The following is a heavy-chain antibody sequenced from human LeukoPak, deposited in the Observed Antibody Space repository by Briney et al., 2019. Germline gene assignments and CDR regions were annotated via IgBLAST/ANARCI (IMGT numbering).Heavy chain of an antibody. CDR1: GFTFSSYA. V-gene: IGHV3-23*01. J-gene: IGHJ4*02. Sequence: GGSLRLSCAASGFTFSSYAMSWVRQAPGKGLEWVSAVSGSGGSTYYADSVKGRFTVSRDNSKNTLYLQMNSLRAEDTAVYYCAKFVVWDIVVVPAARPKVGYFDYWGQGTLVTVSS. D-gene: IGHD2-2*01. CDR3: AKFVVWDIVVVPAARPKVGYFDY. CDR2: VSGSGGST.